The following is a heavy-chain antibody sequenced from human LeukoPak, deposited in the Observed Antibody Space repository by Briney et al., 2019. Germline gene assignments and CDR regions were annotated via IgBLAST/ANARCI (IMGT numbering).Heavy chain of an antibody. CDR3: ARGGSSWPFDY. CDR1: GGSISSYY. D-gene: IGHD6-13*01. CDR2: IYYSGGT. V-gene: IGHV4-59*01. Sequence: SETLSLTCTVSGGSISSYYWSWIRQPPGKGLEWIGYIYYSGGTNYNPSLKSRLTISVDTSKNQLSLKLSSVTAADTAVYYCARGGSSWPFDYWGQGTLVTVSS. J-gene: IGHJ4*02.